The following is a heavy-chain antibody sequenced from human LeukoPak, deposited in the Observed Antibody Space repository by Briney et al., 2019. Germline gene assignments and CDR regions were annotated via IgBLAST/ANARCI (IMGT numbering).Heavy chain of an antibody. CDR3: ASLSVDRWSDP. J-gene: IGHJ5*02. CDR1: GGSFSGYY. Sequence: SETLSLTCAVYGGSFSGYYWSWIRQPPGKGLEWIGEINHSGSTNYNPSLKSRATISVDTSKNQFSLKLSSVTAADTAVYYCASLSVDRWSDPWGQGTLVTVSS. D-gene: IGHD4-23*01. V-gene: IGHV4-34*01. CDR2: INHSGST.